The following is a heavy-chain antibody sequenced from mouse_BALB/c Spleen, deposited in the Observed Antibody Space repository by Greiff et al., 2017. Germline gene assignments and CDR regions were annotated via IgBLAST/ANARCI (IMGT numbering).Heavy chain of an antibody. Sequence: VQLKQSGAELVKPGASVKLSCTASGFNIKDTYMHWVKQRPEQGLEWIGRIDPANGNTKYDPKFQGKATITADTSSNTAYLQLSSLTSEDTAVYYCAGGDRYGSWFAYWGQGTLVTVSA. V-gene: IGHV14-3*02. J-gene: IGHJ3*01. CDR2: IDPANGNT. CDR3: AGGDRYGSWFAY. D-gene: IGHD2-14*01. CDR1: GFNIKDTY.